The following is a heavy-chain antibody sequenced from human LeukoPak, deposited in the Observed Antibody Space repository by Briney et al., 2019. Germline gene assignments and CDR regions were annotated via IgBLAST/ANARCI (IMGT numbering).Heavy chain of an antibody. CDR1: GFTSSVYW. CDR2: IYSGGST. J-gene: IGHJ6*02. D-gene: IGHD3-10*01. CDR3: AIGEHYYGSGSYDFYGMDV. Sequence: GGSLRLSCAASGFTSSVYWVSWVRQAPGKGLEWVSVIYSGGSTYYADSVKGRFTTSRDNSKNTLYLQMNSLRAEDTAVYYCAIGEHYYGSGSYDFYGMDVWGQGTTVTVSS. V-gene: IGHV3-66*01.